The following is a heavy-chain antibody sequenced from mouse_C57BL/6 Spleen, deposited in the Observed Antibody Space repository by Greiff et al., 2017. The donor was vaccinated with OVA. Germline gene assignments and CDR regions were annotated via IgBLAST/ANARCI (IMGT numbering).Heavy chain of an antibody. CDR1: GYTFTSYG. V-gene: IGHV1-81*01. CDR2: IYPRSGNT. CDR3: ARVNGNLYAMDY. D-gene: IGHD2-1*01. Sequence: VQLQQSGAELARPGASVKLSYKASGYTFTSYGISWVKQRPGQGLEWIGEIYPRSGNTYYNEKFKGKATLTADKSSSTAYMELRSLTSEDSAVYFCARVNGNLYAMDYWGQGTSVTVSS. J-gene: IGHJ4*01.